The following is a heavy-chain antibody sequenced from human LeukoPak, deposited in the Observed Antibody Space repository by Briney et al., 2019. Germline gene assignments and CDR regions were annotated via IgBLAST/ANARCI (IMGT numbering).Heavy chain of an antibody. CDR2: IYYSGST. J-gene: IGHJ3*02. V-gene: IGHV4-31*03. D-gene: IGHD1-26*01. CDR1: GGSISSSGYY. Sequence: SETLSLTRTVSGGSISSSGYYWSWIRQHPGKGLEWIGYIYYSGSTYYNPSLKSRVTISVDTAKNQFSLKLSSVTAADTAVYYCARDLRYVESGSYCDAFDIWGQGTMVTVSS. CDR3: ARDLRYVESGSYCDAFDI.